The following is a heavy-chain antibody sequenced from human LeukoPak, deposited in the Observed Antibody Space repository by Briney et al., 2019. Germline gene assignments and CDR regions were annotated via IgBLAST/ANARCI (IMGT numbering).Heavy chain of an antibody. Sequence: ASVKVSCKTSGYTFTSYNLHWVRQAPGQRLEWMGIIKPSGDHTNYAQKFQDRVTMTRDTSASTVYMELSSLKSEDTAVYYCARARRDMVRGVLRNRGAYNFDYWGQGTLVTVSS. CDR1: GYTFTSYN. V-gene: IGHV1-46*01. D-gene: IGHD3-10*01. J-gene: IGHJ4*02. CDR3: ARARRDMVRGVLRNRGAYNFDY. CDR2: IKPSGDHT.